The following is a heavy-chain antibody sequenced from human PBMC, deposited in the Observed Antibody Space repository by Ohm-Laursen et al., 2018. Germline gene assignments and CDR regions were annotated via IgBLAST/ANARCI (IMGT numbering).Heavy chain of an antibody. CDR3: AKSTDDYGDWYGMDV. V-gene: IGHV3-30*18. J-gene: IGHJ6*02. D-gene: IGHD4-17*01. Sequence: SLRLSCAAPGFTFSSYGMHWVRQAPGKGLEWVAVISYDGSNKYYADSVKGRFTISRDNSKNTLYLQMNSLRAEDTAVYYCAKSTDDYGDWYGMDVWGQGTTVTVSS. CDR2: ISYDGSNK. CDR1: GFTFSSYG.